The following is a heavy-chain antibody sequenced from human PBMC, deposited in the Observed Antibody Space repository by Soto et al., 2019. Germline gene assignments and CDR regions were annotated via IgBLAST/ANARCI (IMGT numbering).Heavy chain of an antibody. D-gene: IGHD6-13*01. V-gene: IGHV4-31*03. J-gene: IGHJ5*02. CDR2: LYYSGNT. CDR3: ARLSGSWQSWFYP. CDR1: GGSISRNDFY. Sequence: QVQLQESGPGLVKPSQTLSLTCIVSGGSISRNDFYWSWIRQHPGTGLEWIGYLYYSGNTYYNPSLKSRVTLLVDTSKNQFSLKVSSVTAADTAVYYCARLSGSWQSWFYPWGPGTLVTGSS.